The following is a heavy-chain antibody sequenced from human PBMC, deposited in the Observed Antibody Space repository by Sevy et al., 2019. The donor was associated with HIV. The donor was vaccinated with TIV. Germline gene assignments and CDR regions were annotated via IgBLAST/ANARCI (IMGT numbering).Heavy chain of an antibody. CDR3: AREFTYDSSGYYYVSPYYYYYYGMDV. Sequence: GGSLRLSCAASGFTFSSYGMNWVRQAPGKGLEWVAFIRYDGSNKYYADSVKGRFTISRDNAKNSLYLQMNSLRAEDTAVYYCAREFTYDSSGYYYVSPYYYYYYGMDVWGQGTTVTVSS. V-gene: IGHV3-30*02. D-gene: IGHD3-22*01. CDR1: GFTFSSYG. J-gene: IGHJ6*02. CDR2: IRYDGSNK.